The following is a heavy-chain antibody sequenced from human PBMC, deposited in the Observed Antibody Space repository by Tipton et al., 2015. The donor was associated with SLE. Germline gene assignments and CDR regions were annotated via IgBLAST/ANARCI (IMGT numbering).Heavy chain of an antibody. CDR3: ARGPGSESGEAFDI. Sequence: TLSLTCTVPGDSISTGNYYWSWIRQPAGKGLEWIGRIYPSVTTNYNPSLTSQVTMSIDTSKNQFSLKLSSVAAADTAVYYCARGPGSESGEAFDIWGQGTMVTVSS. CDR1: GDSISTGNYY. D-gene: IGHD1-26*01. CDR2: IYPSVTT. V-gene: IGHV4-61*02. J-gene: IGHJ3*02.